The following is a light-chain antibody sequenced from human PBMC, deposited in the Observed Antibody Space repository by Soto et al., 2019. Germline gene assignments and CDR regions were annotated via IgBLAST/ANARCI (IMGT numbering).Light chain of an antibody. V-gene: IGKV2-30*02. CDR2: QVS. J-gene: IGKJ2*01. CDR3: MQGTHWPPYT. CDR1: QSLIHSDGNTY. Sequence: DVVMTQSPLSLPVTVGQPASISCRSSQSLIHSDGNTYLNWFLQRPGQSPRRLIYQVSKRDSGVPDRFSGSGSGTDFTRKISRVEAEDVGVYYCMQGTHWPPYTFGQGTKLEIK.